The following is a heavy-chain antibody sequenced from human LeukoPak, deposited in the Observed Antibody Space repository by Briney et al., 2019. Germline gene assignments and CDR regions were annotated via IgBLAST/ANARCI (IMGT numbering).Heavy chain of an antibody. J-gene: IGHJ4*02. V-gene: IGHV3-53*01. Sequence: GGSLRLSCAASGFTVSSSFIYWVRRAPGKGLEWVSFIHRDDKTYYADSVKGRFTMSRDSSKNTLYLQMNSLGADDTAVYYCAREAISTSSYFDYWGQGILVTVSS. CDR1: GFTVSSSF. CDR3: AREAISTSSYFDY. CDR2: IHRDDKT. D-gene: IGHD2-2*01.